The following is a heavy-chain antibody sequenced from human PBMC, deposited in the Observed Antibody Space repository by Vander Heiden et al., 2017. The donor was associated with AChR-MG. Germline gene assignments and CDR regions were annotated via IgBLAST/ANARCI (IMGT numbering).Heavy chain of an antibody. CDR2: VKPDGSEK. CDR1: GFAFITYW. J-gene: IGHJ5*02. CDR3: ARLLA. V-gene: IGHV3-7*01. Sequence: EVQLVDSGGGLVQPGGSPRLPCAASGFAFITYWMNWVRQAPGKGLEWVASVKPDGSEKYYVDSVKGRFTISRDNAKNSVYLEMNSLRAEDTAVYYCARLLAWGQGARVTVSS.